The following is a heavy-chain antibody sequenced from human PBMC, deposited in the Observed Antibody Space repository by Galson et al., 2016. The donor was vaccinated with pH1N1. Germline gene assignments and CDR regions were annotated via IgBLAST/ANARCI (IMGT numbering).Heavy chain of an antibody. CDR1: GGSISRSN. J-gene: IGHJ4*02. Sequence: ETLSLPCAISGGSISRSNWCWVRQSPVKGLEWSAYLYSSGTTTYNPSVASRVTISVDTPRNQFSLNLDFVTAVDTAISYFARHLHFPGFKGSDSCGQGILVTVSS. D-gene: IGHD5-24*01. V-gene: IGHV4-59*08. CDR3: ARHLHFPGFKGSDS. CDR2: LYSSGTT.